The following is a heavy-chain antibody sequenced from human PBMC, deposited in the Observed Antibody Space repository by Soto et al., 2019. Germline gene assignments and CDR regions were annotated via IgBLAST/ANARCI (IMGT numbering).Heavy chain of an antibody. CDR1: GGTFSSYA. CDR3: ARGGYCSGGSCLNWFDP. J-gene: IGHJ5*02. Sequence: VKVSCKASGGTFSSYAISWVRQAPGQGLEWMGGIIPIFGTANYAQKFQGRVTITADESTSTAYMELSSLRSEDTAVYYCARGGYCSGGSCLNWFDPWGQGTLVTVSS. CDR2: IIPIFGTA. V-gene: IGHV1-69*13. D-gene: IGHD2-15*01.